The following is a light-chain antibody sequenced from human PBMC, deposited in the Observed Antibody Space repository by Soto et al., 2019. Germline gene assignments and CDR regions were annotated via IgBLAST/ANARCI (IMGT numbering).Light chain of an antibody. CDR1: SIDVGGYNY. V-gene: IGLV2-14*01. Sequence: SALTQPASVSGSPGQSITISCTGTSIDVGGYNYVSWYQQHPGKAPKLMIYDVSNRPSGVSNRFSGSKSGNTASLTISGLQAEDEADYYCSSYTSSSTVVFGGGTKLTVL. CDR3: SSYTSSSTVV. CDR2: DVS. J-gene: IGLJ2*01.